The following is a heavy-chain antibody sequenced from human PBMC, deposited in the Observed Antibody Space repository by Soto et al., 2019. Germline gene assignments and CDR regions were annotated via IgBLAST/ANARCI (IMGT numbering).Heavy chain of an antibody. CDR2: IHPSGTNK. Sequence: ASVKVSCKASGYSFSSHYMHWVRQAPGQGLEWMGVIHPSGTNKAYAQKFQGRVTISADKFTGTAYMELTGLRSDDTAVYFCAGDPDSHYNDSHASSYPWGQGTLVTVSS. J-gene: IGHJ5*02. D-gene: IGHD4-4*01. V-gene: IGHV1-46*01. CDR1: GYSFSSHY. CDR3: AGDPDSHYNDSHASSYP.